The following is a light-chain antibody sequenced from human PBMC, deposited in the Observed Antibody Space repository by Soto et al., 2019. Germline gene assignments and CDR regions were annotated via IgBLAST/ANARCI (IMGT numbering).Light chain of an antibody. CDR2: KTS. V-gene: IGKV1-5*03. Sequence: DIQMTQSPSTLSASVGDRVTITCRASQAISSRLAWYQQKPGKAPKLLINKTSTLEGGVPSRFSGSGSGTEFTLTISSLQPDDLAIYYCQHYDTYSPFGGGTKVEIK. CDR1: QAISSR. J-gene: IGKJ4*02. CDR3: QHYDTYSP.